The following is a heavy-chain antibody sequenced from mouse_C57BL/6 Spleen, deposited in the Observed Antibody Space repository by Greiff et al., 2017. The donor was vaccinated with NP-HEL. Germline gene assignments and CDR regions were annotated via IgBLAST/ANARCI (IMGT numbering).Heavy chain of an antibody. CDR1: GYSITSGYY. CDR2: ISYDGSN. J-gene: IGHJ4*01. V-gene: IGHV3-6*01. Sequence: EVQLQESGPGLVKPSQSLSLTCSVTGYSITSGYYWNWIRQFPGNKLEWMGYISYDGSNNYNPSLKNRISITRDTSKNQFFLKLNSVTTEDTATYYCARESSHYYAMDYWGQGTSVTVSS. CDR3: ARESSHYYAMDY.